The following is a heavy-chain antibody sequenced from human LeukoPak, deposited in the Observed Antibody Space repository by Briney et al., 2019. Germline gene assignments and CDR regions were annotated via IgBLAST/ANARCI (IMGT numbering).Heavy chain of an antibody. CDR3: ARRMVRGAGFDP. CDR1: GYTFTGYY. D-gene: IGHD3-10*01. J-gene: IGHJ5*02. CDR2: INPNSGGT. Sequence: GASVKVSCKASGYTFTGYYMHWVRQAPGQGLEWMGWINPNSGGTNCAQKFQGRVTMTRDTSISTAYMELSRLRSDDTAVYYCARRMVRGAGFDPWGQGTLVTVSS. V-gene: IGHV1-2*02.